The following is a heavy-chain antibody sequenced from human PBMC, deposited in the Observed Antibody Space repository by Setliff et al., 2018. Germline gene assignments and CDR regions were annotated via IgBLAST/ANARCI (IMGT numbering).Heavy chain of an antibody. CDR3: ARGRTVGATNRHRLYYFDY. V-gene: IGHV1-2*06. Sequence: ASVKVSCKASGYTFTGYYMYWVRQAPGQGLEWMGRINPSSGATIYAQKFQGRVTMTSDTSISTAYMELGRLRSDDTAVYYCARGRTVGATNRHRLYYFDYWGQGTLVTVSS. CDR2: INPSSGAT. CDR1: GYTFTGYY. J-gene: IGHJ4*02. D-gene: IGHD1-26*01.